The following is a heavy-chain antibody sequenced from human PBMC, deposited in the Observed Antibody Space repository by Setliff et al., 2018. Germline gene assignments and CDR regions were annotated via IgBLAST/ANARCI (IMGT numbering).Heavy chain of an antibody. V-gene: IGHV4-34*01. CDR1: GGSFSGYY. J-gene: IGHJ3*02. D-gene: IGHD5-18*01. Sequence: SETLSLTCAVYGGSFSGYYWSWIRQPPGKGLEWIGEINHSGSTNYNPSLKSRVTISIDASKNQFSLKLDSVTAADTAVYYCARPHVDTAMIDAFDIWGQGTMVTVSS. CDR2: INHSGST. CDR3: ARPHVDTAMIDAFDI.